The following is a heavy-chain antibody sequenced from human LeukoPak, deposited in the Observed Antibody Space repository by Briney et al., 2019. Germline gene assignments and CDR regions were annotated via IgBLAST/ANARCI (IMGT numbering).Heavy chain of an antibody. Sequence: GASVKVSCKASGYTFTGYYMHWVRQAPGQGLEWMGRIIPIFGTANYAQKFQGRVTITTDESTSTAYMELSSLRSEDTAVYYCASGAFSMVRGVTYYFDYWGQGTLVTVSS. CDR3: ASGAFSMVRGVTYYFDY. J-gene: IGHJ4*02. CDR1: GYTFTGYY. CDR2: IIPIFGTA. D-gene: IGHD3-10*01. V-gene: IGHV1-69*05.